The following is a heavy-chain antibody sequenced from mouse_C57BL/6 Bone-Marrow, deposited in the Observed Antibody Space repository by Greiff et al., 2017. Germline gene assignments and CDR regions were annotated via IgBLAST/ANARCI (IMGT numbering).Heavy chain of an antibody. V-gene: IGHV5-6*01. CDR2: ISSGGSYT. CDR1: GFTFSSYG. CDR3: ATTVVATNDY. D-gene: IGHD1-1*01. J-gene: IGHJ2*01. Sequence: EVQLVESGGDLVKPGGSLTLSCAASGFTFSSYGLSWVRQTPDKRLEWVATISSGGSYTYYPDSVKGRFTISRDNAKNTLYLQMSSLKSEDTAMYYCATTVVATNDYWGQGTTLTVSS.